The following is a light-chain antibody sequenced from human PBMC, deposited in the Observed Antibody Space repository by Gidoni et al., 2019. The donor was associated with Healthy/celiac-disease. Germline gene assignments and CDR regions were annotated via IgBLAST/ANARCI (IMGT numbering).Light chain of an antibody. CDR1: QSISSY. CDR3: QQSYSTPWT. CDR2: AAS. V-gene: IGKV1-39*01. J-gene: IGKJ1*01. Sequence: MTQSPSSLSASVGDRVTITCRASQSISSYLNWYQQKPGKAPKLLIYAASSLQSGVPSRFSGSGSGTDFTLTISSLQPEDFATYYCQQSYSTPWTFXXXTKVEIK.